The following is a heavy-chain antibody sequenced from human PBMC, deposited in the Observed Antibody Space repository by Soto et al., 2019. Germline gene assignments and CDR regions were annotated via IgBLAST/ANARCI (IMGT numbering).Heavy chain of an antibody. V-gene: IGHV4-31*03. Sequence: QVHLQESGPGLVKPSQTLSLTCTVSGGSFTSSAYYWSWIRQLPGKGLEWIGDIFHTGTTNYNPPIRSRXXISIERSDNQHSLELRSVTAADTAVYHCARLLRTTFGTFEIWGQGTMVAVSS. CDR2: IFHTGTT. D-gene: IGHD3-16*01. CDR3: ARLLRTTFGTFEI. J-gene: IGHJ3*02. CDR1: GGSFTSSAYY.